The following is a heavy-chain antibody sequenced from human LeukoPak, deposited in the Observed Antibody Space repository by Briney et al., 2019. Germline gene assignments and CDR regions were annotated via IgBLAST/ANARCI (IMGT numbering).Heavy chain of an antibody. Sequence: SQTLSLTCTVSGDSITNSNYYWTWIRQPAWKGLEWVGRIYTSGTTNYNPSLQSRVTISLDTSKNQFSLKLNSVTAADTAVHYCGRELSYWGQGTLVTVSS. CDR2: IYTSGTT. J-gene: IGHJ4*02. V-gene: IGHV4-61*02. CDR3: GRELSY. CDR1: GDSITNSNYY. D-gene: IGHD2/OR15-2a*01.